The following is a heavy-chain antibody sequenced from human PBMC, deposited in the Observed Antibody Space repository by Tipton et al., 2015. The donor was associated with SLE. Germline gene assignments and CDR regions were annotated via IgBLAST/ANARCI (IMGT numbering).Heavy chain of an antibody. CDR3: ARGKYYFDY. CDR1: GFTFRNHA. Sequence: SLRLSCAASGFTFRNHAMHWVRQAPGKGLEWVANIKEDGSEKHYVDSVKDRLTISRDNAKNSLYLHMNSLRAEDTAVYYCARGKYYFDYWGQGALVTVSS. J-gene: IGHJ4*02. CDR2: IKEDGSEK. V-gene: IGHV3-7*01.